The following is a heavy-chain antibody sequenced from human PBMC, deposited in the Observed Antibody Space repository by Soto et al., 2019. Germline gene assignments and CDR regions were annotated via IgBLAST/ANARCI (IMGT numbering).Heavy chain of an antibody. CDR3: ARESAALNWFDP. J-gene: IGHJ5*02. CDR2: ISYDGSNK. D-gene: IGHD2-2*01. CDR1: GFTFSSYA. V-gene: IGHV3-30-3*01. Sequence: PVGSLRLSCAASGFTFSSYAMHWVRQAPGKGLEWVAVISYDGSNKYYADSVKGRFTISRDNAKNSLYLQMNSLRDEDTAVYYCARESAALNWFDPWGQGTLVTVSS.